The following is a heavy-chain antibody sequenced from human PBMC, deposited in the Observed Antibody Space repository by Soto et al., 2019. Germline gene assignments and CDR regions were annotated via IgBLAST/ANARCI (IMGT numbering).Heavy chain of an antibody. J-gene: IGHJ6*02. CDR3: AKDDLEWLVRCMDV. CDR2: ISYDGSNK. CDR1: GFTFSSYG. Sequence: GGSLRLSCAASGFTFSSYGMHWVRQAPGKGLEWVAVISYDGSNKYFVDSVRGRFTISRDNSKNTLYLQMNSLRAEDTAVYYCAKDDLEWLVRCMDVWGQGTTVTVSS. D-gene: IGHD6-19*01. V-gene: IGHV3-30*18.